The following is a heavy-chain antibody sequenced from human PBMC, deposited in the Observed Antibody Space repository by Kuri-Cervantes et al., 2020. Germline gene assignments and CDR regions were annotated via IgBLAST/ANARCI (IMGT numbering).Heavy chain of an antibody. CDR3: ARGRYCGGDCYYYYYYGMDV. CDR2: IIPIFGTA. CDR1: GGTFSSYA. D-gene: IGHD2-21*02. J-gene: IGHJ6*02. Sequence: SVKVSCKASGGTFSSYAISWVRQAPGQGLEWMGGIIPIFGTANYAQKFQGRVTITADESTSTAYMELSSLRSEDTAVYYCARGRYCGGDCYYYYYYGMDVWGQGTTVTVSS. V-gene: IGHV1-69*13.